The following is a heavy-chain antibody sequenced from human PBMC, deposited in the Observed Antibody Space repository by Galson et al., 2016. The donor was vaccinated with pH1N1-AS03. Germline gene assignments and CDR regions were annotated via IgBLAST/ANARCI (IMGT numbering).Heavy chain of an antibody. CDR2: ISTSGSYS. CDR3: ARGGVSSGWSCDAFDV. D-gene: IGHD6-19*01. Sequence: SLRLSCAASGFTFSDYYMSWIRQGPGKGLEWVSYISTSGSYSNYADAMEGRFTISRDNSRNSLSLQMDSLRVEDTAVYYCARGGVSSGWSCDAFDVWGRGTLVIVSS. V-gene: IGHV3-11*06. CDR1: GFTFSDYY. J-gene: IGHJ3*01.